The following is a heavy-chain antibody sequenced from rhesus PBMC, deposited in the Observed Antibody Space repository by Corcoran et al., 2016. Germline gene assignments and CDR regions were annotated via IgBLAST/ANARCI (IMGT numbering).Heavy chain of an antibody. CDR3: VRHPEHANFEYRFPV. Sequence: QVQLQESGPGLVKPSETLSLTCSVSGYSISSGYGWSWICQPAGKGLEWIGYSGGSRGDPKTNPPLTGRVTISEDTSKNQFSLKLSAVVAADTAVYYCVRHPEHANFEYRFPVWGAGVLVTVSS. J-gene: IGHJ5-1*01. D-gene: IGHD4-35*01. V-gene: IGHV4-127*01. CDR1: GYSISSGYG. CDR2: SGGSRGDP.